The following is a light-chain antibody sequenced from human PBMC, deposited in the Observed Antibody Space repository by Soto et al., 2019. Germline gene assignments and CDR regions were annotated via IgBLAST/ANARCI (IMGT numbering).Light chain of an antibody. CDR2: EVR. J-gene: IGLJ1*01. CDR3: RSHGGGDTFYV. V-gene: IGLV2-8*01. CDR1: SSDVGAYNY. Sequence: QSALTQPPSASGSPGQSVTISCTGTSSDVGAYNYVSWYQQHPGNVPKLMVYEVRKRTSGVPDRFSAFKSGNTASLTVSGLQSEDEADYYGRSHGGGDTFYVFGTGTKLAVL.